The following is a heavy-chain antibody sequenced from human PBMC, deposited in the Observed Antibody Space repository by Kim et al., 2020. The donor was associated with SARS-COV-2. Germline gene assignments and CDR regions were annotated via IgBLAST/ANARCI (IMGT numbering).Heavy chain of an antibody. J-gene: IGHJ6*02. CDR2: ISSSGSTR. D-gene: IGHD3-9*01. CDR1: GFTFSTYE. V-gene: IGHV3-48*03. CDR3: ARNRAPYYDILTGYYGSYAMDV. Sequence: GGSLRLSCAASGFTFSTYEMNWVRQPPGKGLEWVSCISSSGSTRYYADSVKGRFTISRDNAKNSLYLQMNSLRAEDTAVYYCARNRAPYYDILTGYYGSYAMDVWGQGTTVTVSS.